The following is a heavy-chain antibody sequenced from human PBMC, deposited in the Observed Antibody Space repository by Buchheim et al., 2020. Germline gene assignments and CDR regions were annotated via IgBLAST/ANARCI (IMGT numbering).Heavy chain of an antibody. V-gene: IGHV3-30*04. Sequence: QVQLVESGGGVVQPGRSLRLSCAASGFTFSSYAMHWVRQAPGKGLAWVAVISYDGSNKYYADSVKGRFTISRDNSKNTLYLQMNSLRAEDTAVYYCARDPNSSSSDRYYYYYGMDVWGQGTT. D-gene: IGHD6-6*01. CDR3: ARDPNSSSSDRYYYYYGMDV. CDR1: GFTFSSYA. J-gene: IGHJ6*02. CDR2: ISYDGSNK.